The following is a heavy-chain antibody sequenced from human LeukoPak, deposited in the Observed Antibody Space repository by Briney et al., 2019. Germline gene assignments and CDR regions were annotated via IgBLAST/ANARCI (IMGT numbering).Heavy chain of an antibody. V-gene: IGHV3-30*03. D-gene: IGHD5-18*01. Sequence: GGSLRLSCAASGLTFSSYGMHWVRQAPGKGLEWVTVISYDGSNKYYADSVKGRFTISRDNSKNTLYLQMNSLRAEDTAVYYCAPKEEVDTVMVDYWGQGTLVTVSS. CDR1: GLTFSSYG. J-gene: IGHJ4*02. CDR2: ISYDGSNK. CDR3: APKEEVDTVMVDY.